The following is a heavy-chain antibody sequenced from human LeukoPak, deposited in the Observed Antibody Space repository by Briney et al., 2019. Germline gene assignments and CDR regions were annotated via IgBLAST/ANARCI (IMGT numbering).Heavy chain of an antibody. CDR1: GGSISSSSYY. V-gene: IGHV4-39*07. CDR2: IYYSGST. CDR3: AYGDYRGGPAY. Sequence: SETLSLTCTVSGGSISSSSYYWGWIRQPPGKGLEWIGSIYYSGSTYYNPSLKSRVTISVDTSKNQFSLKLSSVTAADTAVYYCAYGDYRGGPAYWGQGTLVTVSS. J-gene: IGHJ4*02. D-gene: IGHD4-17*01.